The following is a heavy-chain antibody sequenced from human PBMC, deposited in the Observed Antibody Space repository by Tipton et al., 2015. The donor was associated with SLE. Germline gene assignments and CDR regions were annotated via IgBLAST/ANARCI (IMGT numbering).Heavy chain of an antibody. V-gene: IGHV3-7*01. CDR1: GFAFSSSW. CDR2: IKEDGSEK. Sequence: SLRLSCAASGFAFSSSWMNWVRLAPGKGLEWVANIKEDGSEKHYVDSVKDRLTISRDNAKNSLYLQMNSLRAEDTAVYYCAREDVAAVDYWGQGTLVTVSS. J-gene: IGHJ4*02. CDR3: AREDVAAVDY. D-gene: IGHD6-13*01.